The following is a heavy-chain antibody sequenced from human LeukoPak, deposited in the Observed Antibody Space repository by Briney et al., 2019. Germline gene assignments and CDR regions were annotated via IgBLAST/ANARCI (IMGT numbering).Heavy chain of an antibody. J-gene: IGHJ3*02. CDR3: ARAPGRIDAFDI. CDR2: IDPSGGST. CDR1: GYTFTSYY. Sequence: GASVKVSCKASGYTFTSYYMHWVRQAPGQGLEWMGIIDPSGGSTSYAQKFQGRVTMTRDTSTSTVYMELSSLRSEDTAVYYCARAPGRIDAFDIWAQGTMVTVSS. V-gene: IGHV1-46*01.